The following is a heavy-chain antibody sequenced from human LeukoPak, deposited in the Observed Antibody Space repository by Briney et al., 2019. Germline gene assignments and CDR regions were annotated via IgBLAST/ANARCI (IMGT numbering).Heavy chain of an antibody. CDR1: GFTFSSYW. V-gene: IGHV3-74*01. CDR2: INSDGSST. J-gene: IGHJ4*02. CDR3: ARERWELLYYFDY. Sequence: PGGSLRLSCAASGFTFSSYWMHWVRQAPGKGLVWVSRINSDGSSTSYADSVKGRFTISRDNAKNTLYLQMNGLRAEDTAVYYCARERWELLYYFDYWGQGTLVTVSS. D-gene: IGHD1-26*01.